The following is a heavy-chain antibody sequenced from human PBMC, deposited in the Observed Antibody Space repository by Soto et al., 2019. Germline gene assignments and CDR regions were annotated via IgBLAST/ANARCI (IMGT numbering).Heavy chain of an antibody. D-gene: IGHD6-13*01. Sequence: GDGVKFSCQASGYTFINFDISWVRQAAGQGLEWLGWMNPGSGKTGYASKFQGRVAMTRDASTGTSHLELSSLTSDDTAVYYCERMASAGSLNWFDPWGQGTLVTVSS. CDR3: ERMASAGSLNWFDP. CDR2: MNPGSGKT. V-gene: IGHV1-8*02. J-gene: IGHJ5*02. CDR1: GYTFINFD.